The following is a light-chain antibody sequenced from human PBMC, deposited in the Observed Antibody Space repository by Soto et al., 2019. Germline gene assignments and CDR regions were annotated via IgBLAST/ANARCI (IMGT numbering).Light chain of an antibody. Sequence: EIVWTQSPGTLSLSPGERATLSCSASQSVSSSYLAWYQQKPGQAPRLLIYGASSSATGIPDRFSGSGSGKDFTLTISRLEPEDFAVYYCQQYGSSPFTFGPGTKVDIK. V-gene: IGKV3-20*01. J-gene: IGKJ3*01. CDR2: GAS. CDR1: QSVSSSY. CDR3: QQYGSSPFT.